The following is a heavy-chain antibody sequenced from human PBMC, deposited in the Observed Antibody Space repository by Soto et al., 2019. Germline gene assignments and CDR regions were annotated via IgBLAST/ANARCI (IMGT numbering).Heavy chain of an antibody. V-gene: IGHV1-18*01. J-gene: IGHJ6*02. D-gene: IGHD2-2*01. CDR3: ASIHCSSTSFYSPSYGTYYYYYYGMDV. CDR2: ISAYNGNT. Sequence: ASVKVSCKASGYTFTSYGISWVRQAPGQGLEWMGWISAYNGNTNYAQKLQGRVTMTTDTSTSTAYMELSSLRSEDTAVYYCASIHCSSTSFYSPSYGTYYYYYYGMDVWGQGTTVTVSS. CDR1: GYTFTSYG.